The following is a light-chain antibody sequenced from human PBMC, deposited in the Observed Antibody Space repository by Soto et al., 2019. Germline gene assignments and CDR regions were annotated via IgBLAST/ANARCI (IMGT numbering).Light chain of an antibody. CDR2: AAS. Sequence: DLQMTQSPSSLSASVRVRVTISCRASQSISSSLNWYQQKPGKAPKLLIYAASTLQSGVPSRFSGSGSGTDFTLTISSLQPEDFGSYYCQQTYSTPHTFGQGTKLEIK. V-gene: IGKV1-39*01. CDR3: QQTYSTPHT. J-gene: IGKJ2*01. CDR1: QSISSS.